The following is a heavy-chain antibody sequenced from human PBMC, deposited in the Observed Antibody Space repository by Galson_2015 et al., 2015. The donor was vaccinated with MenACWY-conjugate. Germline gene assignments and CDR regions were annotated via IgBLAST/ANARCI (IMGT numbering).Heavy chain of an antibody. D-gene: IGHD1-1*01. Sequence: SLRLSCAASGFTFDNYWMHWVRQPPGTGLEWISCIKADGSFSNYADSVKGRFTISTDNAKNMVYLQMDGLGDEDTAVYFCARDNNWSFDSWGQGTLVTVPS. V-gene: IGHV3-74*01. CDR3: ARDNNWSFDS. CDR1: GFTFDNYW. J-gene: IGHJ4*02. CDR2: IKADGSFS.